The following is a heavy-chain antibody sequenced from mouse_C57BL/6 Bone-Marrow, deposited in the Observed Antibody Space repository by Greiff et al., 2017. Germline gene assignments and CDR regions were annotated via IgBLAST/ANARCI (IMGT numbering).Heavy chain of an antibody. CDR1: GYTFTSYW. Sequence: QVQLQQPGAELVRPGSSVKLSCKASGYTFTSYWMHWVKQRPIQGLEWIGNIDPSDSETHYNQKFKDKATLPVDKSSSTAYMQLSSLTSEDSAVYYCARSDRDDGYYSAWFAYWGQGTLVTVSA. V-gene: IGHV1-52*01. D-gene: IGHD2-3*01. J-gene: IGHJ3*01. CDR2: IDPSDSET. CDR3: ARSDRDDGYYSAWFAY.